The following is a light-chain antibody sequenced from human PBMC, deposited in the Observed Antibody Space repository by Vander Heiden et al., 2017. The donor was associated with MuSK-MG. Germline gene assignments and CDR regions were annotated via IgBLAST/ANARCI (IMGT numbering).Light chain of an antibody. J-gene: IGKJ5*01. Sequence: EIVLTQSPGTLSLSPGERATLSCRASQSVSSSYLAWYQQKPGQAPRLLIYGASSRATGIPDRFSGSGSGTDFTLTISRLEPEEFAVYYCQQYGSSPRTFGQGTLLEIK. V-gene: IGKV3-20*01. CDR1: QSVSSSY. CDR3: QQYGSSPRT. CDR2: GAS.